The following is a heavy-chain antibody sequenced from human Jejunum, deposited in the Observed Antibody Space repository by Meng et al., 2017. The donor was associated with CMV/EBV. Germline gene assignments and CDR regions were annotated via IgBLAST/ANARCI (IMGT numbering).Heavy chain of an antibody. V-gene: IGHV1-18*01. Sequence: HAQLGAGGGEVNKTGASVTACCTASCYAFTYVRHAWAREPTGQGLEWMGKISAYNGDTNYAQTLQGRDTMTTNTYTSLAYMELRGLSPDDSAVYSGARVEVRISSGDYWGQGTLVTVSS. J-gene: IGHJ4*02. CDR3: ARVEVRISSGDY. D-gene: IGHD3-10*01. CDR1: CYAFTYVR. CDR2: ISAYNGDT.